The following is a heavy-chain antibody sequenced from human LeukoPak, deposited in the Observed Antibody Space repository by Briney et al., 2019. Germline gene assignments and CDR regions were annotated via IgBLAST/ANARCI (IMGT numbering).Heavy chain of an antibody. D-gene: IGHD5-18*01. J-gene: IGHJ6*02. V-gene: IGHV3-21*01. CDR3: AVRGYSYGDGMDV. CDR1: GFTFSSYS. Sequence: GGSLRLSCAASGFTFSSYSMNWVRQAPGKGLELVSSISSSSSYIYYADSVKGRFTISRDNAKNSLYLQMNSLRAEDTAVYYCAVRGYSYGDGMDVWGQGTTVTVSS. CDR2: ISSSSSYI.